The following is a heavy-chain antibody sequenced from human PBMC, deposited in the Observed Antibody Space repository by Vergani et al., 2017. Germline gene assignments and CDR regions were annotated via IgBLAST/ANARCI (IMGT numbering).Heavy chain of an antibody. CDR3: ARESGGVDY. V-gene: IGHV7-4-1*02. D-gene: IGHD6-25*01. CDR1: GYTFTGYY. J-gene: IGHJ4*02. Sequence: QVQLVQSGAEVKKPGASVKVSCKASGYTFTGYYMHWVRQAPGQGLEWMGWINTNTGDPTYAQAFRGRFVFSLDTSVSTAFLQISSLKAEDTAVYYCARESGGVDYWGQGTLVTVSS. CDR2: INTNTGDP.